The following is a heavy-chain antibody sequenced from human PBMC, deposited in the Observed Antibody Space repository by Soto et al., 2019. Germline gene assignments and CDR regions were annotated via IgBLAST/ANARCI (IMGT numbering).Heavy chain of an antibody. J-gene: IGHJ4*02. CDR1: GGTFSSYA. CDR2: IIPIFGTA. D-gene: IGHD3-9*01. Sequence: EASVKVSCKASGGTFSSYAISWVRQAPGQGLEWMGGIIPIFGTANYAQKFQGRVTITADESTSTAYMELSSLRSEDTAVYYCARVVQSRAGYLAGPFDYWGQGTLVTVSS. CDR3: ARVVQSRAGYLAGPFDY. V-gene: IGHV1-69*13.